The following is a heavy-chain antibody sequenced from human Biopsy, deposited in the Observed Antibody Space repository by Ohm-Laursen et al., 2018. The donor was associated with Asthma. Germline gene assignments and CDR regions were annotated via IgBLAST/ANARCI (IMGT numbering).Heavy chain of an antibody. CDR1: GYTFIGCH. CDR2: INPNSGGT. J-gene: IGHJ6*02. CDR3: ARGLLGMDV. Sequence: GSSVKVSCKASGYTFIGCHIHWMRQAPGQGLEWMGRINPNSGGTNYAQKFQGRVTMTRDTSISTAYMEVSRLRSDDTAVYYCARGLLGMDVWGQGTTVTVSS. D-gene: IGHD2-15*01. V-gene: IGHV1-2*06.